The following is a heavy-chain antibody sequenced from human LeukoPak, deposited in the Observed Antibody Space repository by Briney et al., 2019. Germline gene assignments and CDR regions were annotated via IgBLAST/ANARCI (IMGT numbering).Heavy chain of an antibody. Sequence: ASVKVSCKASGYTFTSYGISWVRQAPGQGLEWMGWISAYNGNTNYVQKLQGRVTMTTDTSTSTAYMELRSLRSDDTAVYYCARDSYYDFWSGYYPTPFDYWGQGTLVTVSS. CDR2: ISAYNGNT. CDR1: GYTFTSYG. D-gene: IGHD3-3*01. J-gene: IGHJ4*02. CDR3: ARDSYYDFWSGYYPTPFDY. V-gene: IGHV1-18*01.